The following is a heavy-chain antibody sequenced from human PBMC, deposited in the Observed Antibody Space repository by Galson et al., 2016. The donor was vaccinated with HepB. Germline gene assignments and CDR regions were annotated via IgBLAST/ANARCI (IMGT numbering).Heavy chain of an antibody. V-gene: IGHV2-5*02. D-gene: IGHD3-10*01. CDR2: IYWDDDK. J-gene: IGHJ4*02. CDR1: GFSLSTNGMG. CDR3: AHSMYYYGSGTYYATGNFDY. Sequence: PVLVKPTQTLTLTCTFSGFSLSTNGMGVGWIRQPPGKALEWLALIYWDDDKHYTPSLKSRLTITKDTSKNQVVLTMTNMDPVDTATYYCAHSMYYYGSGTYYATGNFDYWGQGTLVAVSS.